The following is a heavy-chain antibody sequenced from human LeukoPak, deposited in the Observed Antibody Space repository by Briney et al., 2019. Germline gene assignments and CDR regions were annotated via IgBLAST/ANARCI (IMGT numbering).Heavy chain of an antibody. CDR3: ATQGGRDGYNMDY. D-gene: IGHD5-24*01. CDR1: GYTFSGYY. CDR2: INPNSGGT. J-gene: IGHJ4*02. V-gene: IGHV1-2*06. Sequence: ASVKVSCKASGYTFSGYYMHWVRQAPGQGLEWMGRINPNSGGTNYAQKFQGRVTMTRDTSISTAYMELSRLTSDDTAVYYCATQGGRDGYNMDYWGQGTLVTVSS.